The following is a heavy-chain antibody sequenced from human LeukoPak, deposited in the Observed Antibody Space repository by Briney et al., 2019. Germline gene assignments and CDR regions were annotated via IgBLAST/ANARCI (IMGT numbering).Heavy chain of an antibody. J-gene: IGHJ3*02. CDR1: GGSISSYY. D-gene: IGHD2-2*02. CDR2: IYYSGST. CDR3: ARWSCSSTSCYTPDAFDI. Sequence: SETLSLTCTVSGGSISSYYWSWIRQPPGKGLEWIGYIYYSGSTNYNPSLKSRVTISVDTSKNQFSLKLSSVTAADTAVYYCARWSCSSTSCYTPDAFDIWGQGTMVTVSS. V-gene: IGHV4-59*08.